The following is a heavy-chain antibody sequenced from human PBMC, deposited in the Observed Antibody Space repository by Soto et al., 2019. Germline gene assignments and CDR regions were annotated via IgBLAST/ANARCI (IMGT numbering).Heavy chain of an antibody. Sequence: EVQVLESGGGLVQPGGSLRLSCAGSGFTFINYAMNWVRQAPGKGLVWVSSISGGGDAAFFPDSVRGRFTISRDNSKNTVTLQMNSLVVDDTAVYYCARKILGSTTRPNYWCFDLWGRGTLVTVSS. CDR3: ARKILGSTTRPNYWCFDL. CDR1: GFTFINYA. V-gene: IGHV3-23*01. D-gene: IGHD7-27*01. CDR2: ISGGGDAA. J-gene: IGHJ2*01.